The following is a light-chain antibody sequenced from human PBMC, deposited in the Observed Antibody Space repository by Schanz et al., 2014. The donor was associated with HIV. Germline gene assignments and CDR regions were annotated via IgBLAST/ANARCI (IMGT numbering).Light chain of an antibody. V-gene: IGLV2-14*02. Sequence: QSALTQPASISGSPGQSITISCTGTSSDVGSYNLVSWYQQHPGKAPKLMIYDVTNRPSGVSNRFSGSKSGNAASLTIFGLQAEDEAHYYCTSYTSSSTVVFGGGTKVTVL. CDR2: DVT. J-gene: IGLJ2*01. CDR3: TSYTSSSTVV. CDR1: SSDVGSYNL.